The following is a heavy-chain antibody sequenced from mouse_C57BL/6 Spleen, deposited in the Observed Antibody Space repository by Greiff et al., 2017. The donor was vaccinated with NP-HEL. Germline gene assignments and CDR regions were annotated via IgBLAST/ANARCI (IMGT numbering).Heavy chain of an antibody. J-gene: IGHJ2*01. D-gene: IGHD1-1*01. Sequence: VQLQESGAELVRPGASVKLSCTASGFNIKDDYMHWVKQRPEQGLEWIGWIDPENGDTEYASKFQGKATITADTSSNTAYLQLSSLTSEDTAVYYCTTDYYGSSYVNYWGQGTTLTGSS. CDR3: TTDYYGSSYVNY. CDR2: IDPENGDT. V-gene: IGHV14-4*01. CDR1: GFNIKDDY.